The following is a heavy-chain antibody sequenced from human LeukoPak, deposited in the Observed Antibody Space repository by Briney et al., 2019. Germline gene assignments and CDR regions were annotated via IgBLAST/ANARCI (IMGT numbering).Heavy chain of an antibody. Sequence: PGGSLRLSCAASGFKFGSFSMGWVRQAPGKGLEWLSYITSSSSAAYYADSLMGRFTISRDNAKNSLYLQINSLRVDDTAVYYCARAIASYGDSAFWGQGTLVTVPS. CDR3: ARAIASYGDSAF. D-gene: IGHD5-18*01. V-gene: IGHV3-48*04. J-gene: IGHJ4*02. CDR1: GFKFGSFS. CDR2: ITSSSSAA.